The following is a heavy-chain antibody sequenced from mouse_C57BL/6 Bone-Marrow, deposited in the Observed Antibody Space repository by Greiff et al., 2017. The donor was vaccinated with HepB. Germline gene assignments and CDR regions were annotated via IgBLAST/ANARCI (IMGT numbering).Heavy chain of an antibody. CDR1: GFTFSSYG. J-gene: IGHJ3*01. V-gene: IGHV5-6*01. D-gene: IGHD2-3*01. Sequence: VQLKESGGDLVKPGGSLKLSCAASGFTFSSYGMSWVRQTPDKRLEWVATISSGGSYTYYPDSVKGRFTISRDNAKNTLYLQMSSLKSEDTAMYYCASLGYYEAYWGQGTLVTVSA. CDR3: ASLGYYEAY. CDR2: ISSGGSYT.